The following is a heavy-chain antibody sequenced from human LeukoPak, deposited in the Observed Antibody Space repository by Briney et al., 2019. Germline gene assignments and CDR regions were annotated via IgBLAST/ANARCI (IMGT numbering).Heavy chain of an antibody. J-gene: IGHJ4*02. CDR2: ISSSSSSTI. CDR3: ARARASGRSGFDY. V-gene: IGHV3-48*02. D-gene: IGHD2-15*01. Sequence: PGGSPRLSCAASGFTFSSYAMSWVRQAPGKGLEWVSYISSSSSSTIYYADSVKGRFTISRDNAKNSLDLQMNSLRDEDTAVYYCARARASGRSGFDYWGQGTLVTVSS. CDR1: GFTFSSYA.